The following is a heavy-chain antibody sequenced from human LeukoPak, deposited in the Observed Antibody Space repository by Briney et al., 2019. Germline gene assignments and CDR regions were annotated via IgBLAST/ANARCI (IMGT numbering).Heavy chain of an antibody. CDR3: ARDQTTVVTPGWYFDL. D-gene: IGHD4-23*01. V-gene: IGHV3-48*04. CDR1: GFTFSSYS. CDR2: ISSSGSTI. Sequence: GGSLRLSCAASGFTFSSYSMNWVRQAPGKGLEWVSYISSSGSTIYYADSVKGRFTISRDNAKNSLYLQMNSLRAEDTAVYYCARDQTTVVTPGWYFDLWGRGTLVTVSS. J-gene: IGHJ2*01.